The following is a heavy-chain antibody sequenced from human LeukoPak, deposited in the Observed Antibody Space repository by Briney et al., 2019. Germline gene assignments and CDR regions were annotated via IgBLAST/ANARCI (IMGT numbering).Heavy chain of an antibody. V-gene: IGHV1-69*05. Sequence: SVKVSCKASGGTFSSYAISWVRQAPGQGLEWMGGIIPIFGTANYAQKFQGRVTITTDESTSTAYMELSSLRSEDTAVYYCARVEERQLARGYYCYYMDVWGKGTTVTVSS. D-gene: IGHD6-6*01. CDR2: IIPIFGTA. CDR3: ARVEERQLARGYYCYYMDV. CDR1: GGTFSSYA. J-gene: IGHJ6*03.